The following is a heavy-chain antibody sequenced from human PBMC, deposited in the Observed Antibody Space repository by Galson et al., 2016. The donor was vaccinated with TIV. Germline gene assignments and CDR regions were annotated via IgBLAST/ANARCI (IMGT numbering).Heavy chain of an antibody. CDR1: GFSFSSYG. Sequence: SLRLSCAASGFSFSSYGMHWVRQAPGKGLEWVTFIRYDGSNKYYTDSVKGRFTISRDNSKNTLYLQMNSLRAEDTAVYFCAREFYLNYYYGMDVWGQGTTVTVSS. D-gene: IGHD2/OR15-2a*01. CDR2: IRYDGSNK. J-gene: IGHJ6*02. CDR3: AREFYLNYYYGMDV. V-gene: IGHV3-30*02.